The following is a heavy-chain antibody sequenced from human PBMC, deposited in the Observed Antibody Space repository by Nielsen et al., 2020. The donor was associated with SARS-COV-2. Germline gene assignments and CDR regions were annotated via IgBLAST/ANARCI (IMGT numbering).Heavy chain of an antibody. CDR1: AGTSHSYA. J-gene: IGHJ4*02. D-gene: IGHD2-21*02. Sequence: SVMDFCKASAGTSHSYAISWVRQPPGQGLEWLGGITPGYNTPRYAQKFQGRATITADESTRTAYIELSGLTSEDTAMYYCARATYCGGDCYATDDWRLGTLVTVSS. CDR2: ITPGYNTP. V-gene: IGHV1-69*13. CDR3: ARATYCGGDCYATDD.